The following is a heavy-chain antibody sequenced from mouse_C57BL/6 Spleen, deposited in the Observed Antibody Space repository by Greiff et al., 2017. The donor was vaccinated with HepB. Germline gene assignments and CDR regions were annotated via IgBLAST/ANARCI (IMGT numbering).Heavy chain of an antibody. Sequence: VKLMESGAELARPGASVKMSCKASGYTFTSYTMHWVKQRPGQGLEWIGYINPSSGYTKYNQKFKDKATLTADKSSSTAYIQLSSLTSEDSAVYYCALYDYDYFDYWGQGTTLTVSS. V-gene: IGHV1-4*01. CDR3: ALYDYDYFDY. CDR2: INPSSGYT. CDR1: GYTFTSYT. J-gene: IGHJ2*01. D-gene: IGHD2-4*01.